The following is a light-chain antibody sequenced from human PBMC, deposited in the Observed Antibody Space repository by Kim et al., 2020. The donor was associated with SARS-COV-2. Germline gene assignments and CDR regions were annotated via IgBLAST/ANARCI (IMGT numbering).Light chain of an antibody. Sequence: DIQMTQSPSSLSASVGDRVTITCQASQDIRNFLNWCRQKPGKAPNLLIYDGSNLETGVPSRFSGSGSGTDFTLTINSLQPEDIATYYCQQYNSLPVTFGQGTRLGI. V-gene: IGKV1-33*01. J-gene: IGKJ5*01. CDR2: DGS. CDR3: QQYNSLPVT. CDR1: QDIRNF.